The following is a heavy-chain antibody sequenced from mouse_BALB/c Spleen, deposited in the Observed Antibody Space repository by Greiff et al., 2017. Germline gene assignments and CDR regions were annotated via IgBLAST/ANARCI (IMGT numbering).Heavy chain of an antibody. CDR2: IDPANGNT. CDR3: ARPPAYYGSRPWFAY. Sequence: EVQVVESGAELVKPGASVKLSCTASGFNIKDTYMHWVKQRPEQGLEWIGRIDPANGNTKYDPKFQGKATITADTSSNTAYLQLSSLTSEDTAVYYCARPPAYYGSRPWFAYWGQGTLVTVSA. J-gene: IGHJ3*01. CDR1: GFNIKDTY. V-gene: IGHV14-3*02. D-gene: IGHD1-1*01.